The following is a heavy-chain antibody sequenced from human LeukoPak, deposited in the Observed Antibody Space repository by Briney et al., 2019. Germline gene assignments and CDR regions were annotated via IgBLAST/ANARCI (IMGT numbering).Heavy chain of an antibody. CDR2: IYHSGST. CDR1: GGSISSGYY. D-gene: IGHD1-26*01. CDR3: ARHWELLSPLYFDY. V-gene: IGHV4-38-2*02. Sequence: SETLSLTCTVSGGSISSGYYWGWIRQPPGKGLEWIGSIYHSGSTNYNPSLKSRVTISVDTSKNQFSLKLSSVTAADTAVYYCARHWELLSPLYFDYWGQGTLVTVSS. J-gene: IGHJ4*02.